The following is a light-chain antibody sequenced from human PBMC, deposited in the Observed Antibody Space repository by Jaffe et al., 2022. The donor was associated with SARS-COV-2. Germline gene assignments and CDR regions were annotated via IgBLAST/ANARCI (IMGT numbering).Light chain of an antibody. CDR1: QSINSW. J-gene: IGKJ1*01. Sequence: IQMTQSPPTLSASVGDRVTITCRASQSINSWLAWYQQKPGKAPKLLIYKASSLDSGVPSRFSGSGSGTEFTLTISSLQPDDFATYYCQQYNSLWTFGQGTKVEIK. CDR2: KAS. CDR3: QQYNSLWT. V-gene: IGKV1-5*03.